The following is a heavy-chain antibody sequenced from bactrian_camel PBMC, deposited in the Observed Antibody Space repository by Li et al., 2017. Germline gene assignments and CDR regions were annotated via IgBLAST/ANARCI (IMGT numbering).Heavy chain of an antibody. D-gene: IGHD1*01. CDR3: VRDMSVYSWMATGGFPY. CDR1: GFSFSNYW. J-gene: IGHJ4*01. CDR2: TDSPGGGT. Sequence: QLVESGGGLVQPGGSLRLSCTASGFSFSNYWMYWVRQAPGKGLEWVSTISSTDSPGGGTYYAESVEGRFTISRDNAQNTVYLQMSSLNPEDTSLYYCVRDMSVYSWMATGGFPYWGQGTQVTVS. V-gene: IGHV3S25*01.